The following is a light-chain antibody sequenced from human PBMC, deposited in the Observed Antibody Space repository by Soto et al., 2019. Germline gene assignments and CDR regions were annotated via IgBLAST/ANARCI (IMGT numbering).Light chain of an antibody. V-gene: IGLV1-36*01. Sequence: QSVLTQPPSVSEAPRQRVTISCSGSSSNIGNNAVNWYQQLPGKAPKLLIYYDDLLPSGVSDPFSGSKSGTSASLAISGLQSEDEADYYCAAWDDSLNGVLFGGGTKLTVL. CDR2: YDD. J-gene: IGLJ2*01. CDR1: SSNIGNNA. CDR3: AAWDDSLNGVL.